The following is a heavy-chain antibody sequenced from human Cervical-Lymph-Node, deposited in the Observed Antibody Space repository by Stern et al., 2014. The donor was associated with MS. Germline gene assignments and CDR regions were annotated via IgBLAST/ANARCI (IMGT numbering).Heavy chain of an antibody. V-gene: IGHV1-46*03. J-gene: IGHJ5*02. D-gene: IGHD3-22*01. CDR3: ARVAVVARNWFDP. CDR2: IIPSDGST. Sequence: DQLVESGAEVKKPGASVKVSCKASGYSFTSYDMHWVRQAPGQGLEWMGIIIPSDGSTSYAQKFQGRVTMTRDTSTSTVYMELSSLRSEDTAVYYCARVAVVARNWFDPWGQGTLVTVSS. CDR1: GYSFTSYD.